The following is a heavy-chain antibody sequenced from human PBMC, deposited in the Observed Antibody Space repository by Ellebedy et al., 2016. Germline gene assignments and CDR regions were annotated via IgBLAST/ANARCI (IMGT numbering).Heavy chain of an antibody. CDR1: GFTFSIYS. CDR3: ARGSGSGFYKVSESFQH. D-gene: IGHD2/OR15-2a*01. Sequence: GGSLRLSCAVSGFTFSIYSMNWVRQAPGKGLEWVSSISSSSTYTYYADSLQGRFTVSRDNANSSLFLQMNNLRAEDTAVYFCARGSGSGFYKVSESFQHWGQGTLVTVSS. V-gene: IGHV3-21*06. CDR2: ISSSSTYT. J-gene: IGHJ1*01.